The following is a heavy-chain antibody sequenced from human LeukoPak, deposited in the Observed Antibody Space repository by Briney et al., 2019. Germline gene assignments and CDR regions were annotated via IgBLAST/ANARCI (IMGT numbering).Heavy chain of an antibody. CDR2: INHSGST. CDR1: GGSFSTYY. CDR3: ARWDYYDSSGYYYPIDY. J-gene: IGHJ4*02. D-gene: IGHD3-22*01. V-gene: IGHV4-34*01. Sequence: SETLSLTCAVYGGSFSTYYWSWIRQPPGKGLERIGEINHSGSTNYNPSLKSRVTISVDTSKNQFSLKLTSVTAADTAVYYCARWDYYDSSGYYYPIDYWGQGTLVTVSS.